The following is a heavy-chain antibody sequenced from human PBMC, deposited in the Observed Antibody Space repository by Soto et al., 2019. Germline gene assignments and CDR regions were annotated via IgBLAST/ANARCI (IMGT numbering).Heavy chain of an antibody. Sequence: GGSLRLSCATSGFTFSSYGMGWVRQAPGKGLQWVSTIRGDGGQTHYTDSVKGRFSISRDNSKNTVYLQMDSLRAEDTAMYFCARDVGLDSDDFFAYWGQGTQVTVSS. J-gene: IGHJ4*02. CDR3: ARDVGLDSDDFFAY. V-gene: IGHV3-23*01. CDR1: GFTFSSYG. CDR2: IRGDGGQT. D-gene: IGHD3-9*01.